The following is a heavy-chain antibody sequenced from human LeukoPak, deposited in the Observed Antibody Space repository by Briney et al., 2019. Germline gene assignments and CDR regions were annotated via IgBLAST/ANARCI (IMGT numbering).Heavy chain of an antibody. V-gene: IGHV1-2*02. D-gene: IGHD3-22*01. J-gene: IGHJ3*02. CDR3: ARDSAVYDSSGYFLHAFDI. CDR2: INPNSGGT. CDR1: GYTFTGYY. Sequence: ASVKVSCKASGYTFTGYYMHWVRQAPGQGLEWMGWINPNSGGTKCAQNFQGKVTMTRDTSISTAYMELSRLRSDDTAVYYCARDSAVYDSSGYFLHAFDIWGQGTMVTVSS.